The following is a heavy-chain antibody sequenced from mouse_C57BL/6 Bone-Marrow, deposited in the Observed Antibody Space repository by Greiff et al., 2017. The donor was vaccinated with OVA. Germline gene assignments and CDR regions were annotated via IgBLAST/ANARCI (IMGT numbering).Heavy chain of an antibody. Sequence: EVMLVESGEGLVKPGGSLKLSCAASGFTFSSYAMSWVRQTPEKRLEWVAYISSGGDYIYYADTVKGRFTISRDNARNTLYLQMSSLKSEDTAMYYCTRESTTRALFAYWGQGTLVTVSA. D-gene: IGHD2-12*01. V-gene: IGHV5-9-1*02. CDR2: ISSGGDYI. CDR1: GFTFSSYA. CDR3: TRESTTRALFAY. J-gene: IGHJ3*01.